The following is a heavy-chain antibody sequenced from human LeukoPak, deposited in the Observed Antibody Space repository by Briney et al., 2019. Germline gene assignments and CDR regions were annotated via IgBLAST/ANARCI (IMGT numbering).Heavy chain of an antibody. CDR1: GGTFSSYA. CDR2: IIPIFGTA. CDR3: ARDGEMATIRISQEGFDY. D-gene: IGHD5-24*01. Sequence: ASVKVSCKASGGTFSSYAISWVRQAPGQGLEWMGGIIPIFGTANYAQKFQGRVTITADESTSTAYMELSSLRSEDTAVYYCARDGEMATIRISQEGFDYWGQGTLVTVSS. J-gene: IGHJ4*02. V-gene: IGHV1-69*13.